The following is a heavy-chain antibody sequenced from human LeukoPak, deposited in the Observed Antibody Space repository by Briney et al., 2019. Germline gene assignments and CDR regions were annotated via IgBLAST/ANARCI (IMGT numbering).Heavy chain of an antibody. J-gene: IGHJ4*02. CDR1: GFTFRSYA. CDR2: ISGSGGST. D-gene: IGHD3-22*01. Sequence: GGSLRLSCAASGFTFRSYAMSWVRQAPGKGLEWVSAISGSGGSTYYADSVKGRFTISRDNSKNTLYLQMNSLRAEDTAVYYCAKGGSYYDSRLDYWGQGTLVTVSS. V-gene: IGHV3-23*01. CDR3: AKGGSYYDSRLDY.